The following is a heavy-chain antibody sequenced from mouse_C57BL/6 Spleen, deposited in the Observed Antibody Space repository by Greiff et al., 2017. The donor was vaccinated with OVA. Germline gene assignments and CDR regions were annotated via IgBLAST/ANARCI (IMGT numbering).Heavy chain of an antibody. CDR3: ARYMSYDGYYPPTDYLDY. V-gene: IGHV7-3*01. CDR1: GFTFTDYY. CDR2: IRNKANGSTT. J-gene: IGHJ2*01. D-gene: IGHD2-3*01. Sequence: DVHLVESGGGLVQPGGSLSLSCAASGFTFTDYYMSWVRQPPGKALEWLGFIRNKANGSTTEYSASVKGRFTISRANSQSILYLQMKALSAEDSATDYCARYMSYDGYYPPTDYLDYWGQGTTLTVSS.